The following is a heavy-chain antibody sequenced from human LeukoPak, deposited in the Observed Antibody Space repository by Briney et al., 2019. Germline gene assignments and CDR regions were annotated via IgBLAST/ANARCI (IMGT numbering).Heavy chain of an antibody. D-gene: IGHD6-19*01. Sequence: GGSLRLSCAASGFTFSSYGMSWVRQAPGKGLEWVAVISYDGSNAYYADSVKGRFTISRDNSKNTLYLQMNSLRAEDTAVYYCAKTTAVAEVRYFDYWGQGTLVTVSS. CDR3: AKTTAVAEVRYFDY. V-gene: IGHV3-30*18. CDR1: GFTFSSYG. CDR2: ISYDGSNA. J-gene: IGHJ4*02.